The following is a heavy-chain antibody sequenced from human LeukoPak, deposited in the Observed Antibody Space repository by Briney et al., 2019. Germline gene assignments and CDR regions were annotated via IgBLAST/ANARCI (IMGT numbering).Heavy chain of an antibody. V-gene: IGHV3-23*01. CDR1: GFTFSNYA. CDR2: ISSGGGNT. Sequence: PGGSLRLSCAASGFTFSNYAMSWVRQAPGKGLEWVSAISSGGGNTYYADSVKGRFTISRDNSKNTLYLQMNSLRDEDTAVYYCVKTPGHSSSSQFDYWGQGTLVTVSS. J-gene: IGHJ4*02. D-gene: IGHD6-13*01. CDR3: VKTPGHSSSSQFDY.